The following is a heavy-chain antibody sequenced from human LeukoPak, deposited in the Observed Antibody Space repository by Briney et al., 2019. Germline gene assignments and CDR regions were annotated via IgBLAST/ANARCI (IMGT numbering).Heavy chain of an antibody. CDR1: GFTFSGSA. V-gene: IGHV3-73*01. Sequence: GGSLRLSCAASGFTFSGSAMHWVRQASGKGLEWVGRIRSKANSYATAYAALVKGRFTISRDDSKNTAYLQMNSLKTEDTAVYYCTRRGSYYGMDVWGQGTTVTVSS. CDR2: IRSKANSYAT. D-gene: IGHD1-14*01. CDR3: TRRGSYYGMDV. J-gene: IGHJ6*02.